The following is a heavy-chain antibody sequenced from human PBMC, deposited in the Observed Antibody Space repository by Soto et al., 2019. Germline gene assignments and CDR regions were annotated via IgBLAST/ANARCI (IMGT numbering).Heavy chain of an antibody. CDR1: GDTFKNCV. CDR3: AAELGFGKLSVV. CDR2: IIPLFGTT. D-gene: IGHD3-10*01. V-gene: IGHV1-69*01. Sequence: QVQVVQSGVEVRRPGSSVKVSCKASGDTFKNCVISWVRQAPVQGLEWMGGIIPLFGTTDVAQRFQGRLTITTDESTTTAYMELSRLRSEDTATYYCAAELGFGKLSVVWGQGTTVIVSS. J-gene: IGHJ6*02.